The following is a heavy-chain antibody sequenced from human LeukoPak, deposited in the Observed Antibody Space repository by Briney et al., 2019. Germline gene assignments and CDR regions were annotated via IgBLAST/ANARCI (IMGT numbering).Heavy chain of an antibody. CDR3: ARDFIRGAPDYFDL. J-gene: IGHJ4*02. Sequence: PGGSLRLSCTVSGFTFSSYPFHWVRQAPGKGLKWVAVIGYDGVQQFYTDSVKGRFTISRDDSKSTLYLQMDSLRVEDTAVYYCARDFIRGAPDYFDLWGQGTLVIVS. D-gene: IGHD3-10*01. CDR2: IGYDGVQQ. CDR1: GFTFSSYP. V-gene: IGHV3-30*04.